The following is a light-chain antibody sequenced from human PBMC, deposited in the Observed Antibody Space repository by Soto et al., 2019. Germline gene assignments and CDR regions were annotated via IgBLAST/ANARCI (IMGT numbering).Light chain of an antibody. V-gene: IGKV2-30*01. Sequence: DVVMTQSPLSLSVTLGQPASISCSSTQSLEYSDGRTFLHWFQQRPGQSPRRLLYKVSNRDSGVPDRFSGSGSGTHFTLKLSRVEAEDVGVYFCMQGRYWATFGQGTKLEIK. J-gene: IGKJ2*01. CDR3: MQGRYWAT. CDR2: KVS. CDR1: QSLEYSDGRTF.